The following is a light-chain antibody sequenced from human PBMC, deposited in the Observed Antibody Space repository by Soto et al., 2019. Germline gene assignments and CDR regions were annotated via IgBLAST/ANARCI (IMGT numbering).Light chain of an antibody. CDR1: SSDVGGYNF. Sequence: QSALTQTASVSGSPGQSITMSCTGTSSDVGGYNFVSWYQQHPGKAPKLIVHEVANRLSGVSGRFSGSKSGNTAFLTISGLQAEDEAVYYCCSHSSSITWMFGGGNQLTVL. CDR3: CSHSSSITWM. CDR2: EVA. J-gene: IGLJ3*02. V-gene: IGLV2-14*03.